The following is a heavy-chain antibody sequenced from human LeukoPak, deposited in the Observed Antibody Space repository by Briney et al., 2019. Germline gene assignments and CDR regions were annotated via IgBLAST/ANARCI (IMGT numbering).Heavy chain of an antibody. CDR3: AKRSGSYHFDY. CDR1: GFTFSTYA. V-gene: IGHV3-23*01. J-gene: IGHJ4*02. D-gene: IGHD1-26*01. CDR2: ISGSGGTT. Sequence: GSLRLSCAASGFTFSTYAMSWVRQAPGKGLEWVSAISGSGGTTYYADSVKGRFTISRDNSKNTVHLQMNSLRAEDTAVYHCAKRSGSYHFDYWGQGTLVTVSS.